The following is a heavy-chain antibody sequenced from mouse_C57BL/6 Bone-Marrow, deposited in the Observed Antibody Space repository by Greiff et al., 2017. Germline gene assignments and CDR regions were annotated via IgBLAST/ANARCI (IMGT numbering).Heavy chain of an antibody. Sequence: EVMLVEPGAELVKPGASVKLSCTASGFTINDYYMHWVKQRTEQGLEWIGRIDPEDGETNYDPNFQGKATMTADTSSNTAYLQLSSLTSENTAVDYCASQGYGYHCAYWGQGTLVTVSA. D-gene: IGHD2-2*01. CDR1: GFTINDYY. V-gene: IGHV14-2*01. J-gene: IGHJ3*01. CDR2: IDPEDGET. CDR3: ASQGYGYHCAY.